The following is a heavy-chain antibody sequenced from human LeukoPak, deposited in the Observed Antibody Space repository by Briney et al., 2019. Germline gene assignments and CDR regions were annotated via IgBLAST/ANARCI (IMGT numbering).Heavy chain of an antibody. CDR2: ISGSGGST. J-gene: IGHJ1*01. CDR1: GFTFTSYA. D-gene: IGHD3-10*01. V-gene: IGHV3-23*01. CDR3: ARGSNYYGSGSYFTPEYFQH. Sequence: GGSLRLSCAASGFTFTSYAMSWVRQAPGKGLEWVSSISGSGGSTYDADSVKGRFTISRHNSKNTLYLQMNSLRAEDTAVYYCARGSNYYGSGSYFTPEYFQHWGQGTLVTVSS.